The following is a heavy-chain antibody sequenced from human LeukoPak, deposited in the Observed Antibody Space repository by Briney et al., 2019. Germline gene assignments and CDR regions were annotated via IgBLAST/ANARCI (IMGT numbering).Heavy chain of an antibody. CDR2: INPSGGST. D-gene: IGHD6-6*01. Sequence: ASVKVSCKASGYTFTSYYMHWVRQAPGQGLEWMGIINPSGGSTSYAQKFQGRVTMTRDTSTSTVYMELSSLRSEDTAVYYCARPHRRYSSSSSFDYWGQGTLVTVSS. CDR3: ARPHRRYSSSSSFDY. CDR1: GYTFTSYY. V-gene: IGHV1-46*01. J-gene: IGHJ4*02.